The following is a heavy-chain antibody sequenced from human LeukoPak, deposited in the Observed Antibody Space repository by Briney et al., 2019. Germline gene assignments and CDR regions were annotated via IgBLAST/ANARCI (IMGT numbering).Heavy chain of an antibody. CDR2: IYYSGST. CDR3: AGLAGVYYYYYYMDV. J-gene: IGHJ6*03. V-gene: IGHV4-39*01. Sequence: SETLSLTCTVSGGSISSSSYYWGWIRQPPGKGLEWIGSIYYSGSTYYNPSLKSRVTISVDTSKNQFSLKLSSVTAADTAVYYCAGLAGVYYYYYYMDVWGKGTTVTISS. D-gene: IGHD3-16*01. CDR1: GGSISSSSYY.